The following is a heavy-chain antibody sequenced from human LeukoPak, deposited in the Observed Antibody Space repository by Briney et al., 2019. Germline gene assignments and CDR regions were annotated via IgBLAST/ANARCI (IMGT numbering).Heavy chain of an antibody. D-gene: IGHD2-2*01. Sequence: GGSLRLSCAASGFTFSSYWMSWVRQAPGKGLEWVANIKQDGSEKYYVDSVKGRFTISRDNAKNSLYLQMNSLRAEDTAVYYCARDDCSSISSYHNWFDPWGQGTLVTVSS. CDR2: IKQDGSEK. CDR1: GFTFSSYW. J-gene: IGHJ5*02. CDR3: ARDDCSSISSYHNWFDP. V-gene: IGHV3-7*01.